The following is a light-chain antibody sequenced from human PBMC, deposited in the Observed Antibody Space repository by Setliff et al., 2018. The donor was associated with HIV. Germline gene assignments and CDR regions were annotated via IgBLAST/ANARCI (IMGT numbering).Light chain of an antibody. Sequence: QSALAQPRSVSGSPGQSVTISCTGTTSDVGNYDFVSWYQHHPGKAPKLMIYDVNKRPSGVPDRFSGSKSGNTASLTISGLQAEDEADFYCCSYAGSHTFVFGTGTKVTV. J-gene: IGLJ1*01. V-gene: IGLV2-11*01. CDR1: TSDVGNYDF. CDR2: DVN. CDR3: CSYAGSHTFV.